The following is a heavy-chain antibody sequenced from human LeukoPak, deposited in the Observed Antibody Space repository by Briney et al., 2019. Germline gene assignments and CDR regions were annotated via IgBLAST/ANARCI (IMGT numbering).Heavy chain of an antibody. V-gene: IGHV4-59*01. J-gene: IGHJ2*01. Sequence: SETLSLTCAVSGGSISSYYWSWIRQPPGKGLEWIGYIYYSGSTNYNPSLKSRVTISVDASKNQFALKLSSVTAADTAVYYCARDTTIGGLFVLWGRGNLVSVSS. CDR2: IYYSGST. CDR1: GGSISSYY. D-gene: IGHD2/OR15-2a*01. CDR3: ARDTTIGGLFVL.